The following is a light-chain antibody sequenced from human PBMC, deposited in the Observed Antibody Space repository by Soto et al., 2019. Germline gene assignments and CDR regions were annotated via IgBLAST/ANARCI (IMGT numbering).Light chain of an antibody. CDR2: EVS. Sequence: QSALTQPASVSGSPGQSITVSCAGTSADVCAYHYVSWYQQDPGKATKLIIYEVSNRPSGVSDRFSGSKSGNTASLTISGLKAEDEADYYCSSFTSSSTLVFGTGTKVTVL. V-gene: IGLV2-14*01. J-gene: IGLJ1*01. CDR1: SADVCAYHY. CDR3: SSFTSSSTLV.